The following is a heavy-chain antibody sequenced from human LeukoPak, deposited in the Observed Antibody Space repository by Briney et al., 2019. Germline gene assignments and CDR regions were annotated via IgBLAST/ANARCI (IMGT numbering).Heavy chain of an antibody. CDR1: PDSTTSNF. D-gene: IGHD1-14*01. J-gene: IGHJ4*02. CDR2: IHRSGST. V-gene: IGHV4-4*02. Sequence: SETPSLTCTVSPDSTTSNFWSWVRQPPGKGLEWIGEIHRSGSTNYNPSLQSRVTISIDRSKNQIALELSSVTAADTAVYYCAREIVGGFNPGAYWGQGTLVTVSS. CDR3: AREIVGGFNPGAY.